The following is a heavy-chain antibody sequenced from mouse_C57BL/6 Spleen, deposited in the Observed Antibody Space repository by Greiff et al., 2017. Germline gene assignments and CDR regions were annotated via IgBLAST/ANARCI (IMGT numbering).Heavy chain of an antibody. CDR2: IDPSDSYT. D-gene: IGHD2-5*01. J-gene: IGHJ2*01. Sequence: QVQLQQPGAELVRPGTSVKLSCKASGYTFTGYWMHWVKQRPGQGLEWIGVIDPSDSYTNYNPKFKGKATLTVDTSSSTAYMQLSSLTSEDSAVYDCARGDSNYGDYLDYGGQGTTLTVSS. V-gene: IGHV1-59*01. CDR1: GYTFTGYW. CDR3: ARGDSNYGDYLDY.